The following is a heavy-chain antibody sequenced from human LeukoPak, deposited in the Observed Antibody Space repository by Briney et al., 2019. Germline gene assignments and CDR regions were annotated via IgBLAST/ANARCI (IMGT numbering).Heavy chain of an antibody. V-gene: IGHV6-1*01. J-gene: IGHJ1*01. CDR2: TYYRSKWYK. CDR1: GDSFSSNSAT. CDR3: ARGPSYFQH. Sequence: SQTLSLTCAISGDSFSSNSATWNWIRQSPSRGLEWLGRTYYRSKWYKYYAVSVNGRITINPDTSKNQFSLQLNSVTPEDTAVYYCARGPSYFQHWGQGTLVTVSS.